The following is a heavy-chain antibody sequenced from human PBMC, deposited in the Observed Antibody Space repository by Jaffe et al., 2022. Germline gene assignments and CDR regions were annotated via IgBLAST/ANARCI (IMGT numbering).Heavy chain of an antibody. CDR2: IRYDGSNK. D-gene: IGHD3-10*01. CDR1: GFTFSSYG. V-gene: IGHV3-30*02. CDR3: AKGGGMVQGVIIYYYYYYMDV. Sequence: QVQLVESGGGVVQPGGSLRLSCAASGFTFSSYGMHWVRQAPGKGLEWVAFIRYDGSNKYYADSVKGRFTISRDNSKNTLYLQMNSLRAEDTAVYYCAKGGGMVQGVIIYYYYYYMDVWGKGTTVTVSS. J-gene: IGHJ6*03.